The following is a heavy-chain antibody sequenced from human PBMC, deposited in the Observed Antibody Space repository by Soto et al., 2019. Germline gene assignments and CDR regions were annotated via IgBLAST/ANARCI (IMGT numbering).Heavy chain of an antibody. D-gene: IGHD2-8*01. CDR1: GFTLTSSA. Sequence: SVKVSCKASGFTLTSSAVQWVRQARGQRLEWIGWIGVGSGNRHYAQKFQERVTITRDMSKKTEYMELSSLRSEDKAVYYCAALGVNFDHWGQGPLVTVSS. V-gene: IGHV1-58*01. J-gene: IGHJ4*02. CDR2: IGVGSGNR. CDR3: AALGVNFDH.